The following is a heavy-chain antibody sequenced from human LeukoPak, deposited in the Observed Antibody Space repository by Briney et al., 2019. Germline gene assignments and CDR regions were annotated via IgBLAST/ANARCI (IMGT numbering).Heavy chain of an antibody. V-gene: IGHV3-53*01. Sequence: GGSLRLSCAASGFTVSSNYMSWVRQAPGKGLEWVSVIYSGGSTYYADSVKGRFTISRDNSKNTLYLQMNSLRAEDTAVYYCARVDGYYYYYMDVWGKGTTLTVSS. D-gene: IGHD5-24*01. CDR3: ARVDGYYYYYMDV. CDR1: GFTVSSNY. CDR2: IYSGGST. J-gene: IGHJ6*03.